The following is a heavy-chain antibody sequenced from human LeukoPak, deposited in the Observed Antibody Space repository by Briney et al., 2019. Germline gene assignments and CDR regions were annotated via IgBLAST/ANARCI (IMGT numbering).Heavy chain of an antibody. V-gene: IGHV3-43*02. CDR1: GFTFDDYA. CDR2: ISGDGDST. CDR3: ARDSGPLDT. D-gene: IGHD1-1*01. J-gene: IGHJ5*02. Sequence: GGSLRLSCAASGFTFDDYAMHWVRQAPGKGLEWVSLISGDGDSTYYADSVKGRFTISRDDSKNTLYLQMNSLRAEDTAVYYCARDSGPLDTWGQGTLVTVSS.